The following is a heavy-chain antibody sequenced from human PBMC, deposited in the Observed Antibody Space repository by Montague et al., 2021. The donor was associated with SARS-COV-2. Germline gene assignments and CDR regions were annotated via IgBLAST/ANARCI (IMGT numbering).Heavy chain of an antibody. D-gene: IGHD3-10*01. J-gene: IGHJ4*02. CDR1: GDSVSSNTAA. V-gene: IGHV6-1*01. CDR3: ARGLYGGGNNYKGTDS. CDR2: TYYRSKWYY. Sequence: CAISGDSVSSNTAAWNWIRQSPSRGLEWLGRTYYRSKWYYDYAVSVKSRMTISPDTSKNQFSLQLSSVTPEDRAVYYCARGLYGGGNNYKGTDSWGPGVL.